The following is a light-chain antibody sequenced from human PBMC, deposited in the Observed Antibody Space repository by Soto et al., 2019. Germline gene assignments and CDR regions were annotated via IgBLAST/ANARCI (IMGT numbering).Light chain of an antibody. CDR2: AES. CDR1: QSISNY. CDR3: QQSYSTLART. V-gene: IGKV1-39*01. Sequence: DIQMTQSPSSLSASVGDRVTITCRASQSISNYLNWYQQKPGKAPKLLIYAESSLQSGVPSRFSGSGSGTDFTLTISSLQPEDFATYYCQQSYSTLARTFGQGTKVEIK. J-gene: IGKJ1*01.